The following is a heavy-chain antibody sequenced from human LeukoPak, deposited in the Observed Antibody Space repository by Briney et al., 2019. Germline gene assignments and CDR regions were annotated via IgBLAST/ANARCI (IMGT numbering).Heavy chain of an antibody. J-gene: IGHJ6*03. CDR1: GFTFSSYG. Sequence: GGSLRLSCAASGFTFSSYGMTWVRQAPGKGLEWVSAISGSGGSTYYADSVKGRFTISRDNSKNTLYLQMNSLRAEDTAVYYCARGSGSYYRYYYMDVWGKGTTVTISS. V-gene: IGHV3-23*01. CDR3: ARGSGSYYRYYYMDV. CDR2: ISGSGGST. D-gene: IGHD1-26*01.